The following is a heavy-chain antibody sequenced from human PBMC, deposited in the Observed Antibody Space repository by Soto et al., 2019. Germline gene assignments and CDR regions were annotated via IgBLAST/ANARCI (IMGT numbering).Heavy chain of an antibody. CDR3: AKDIMIDYGDPRDYYYYGMDV. Sequence: GGSLRLSCAASGFTFSSYGMHWVRQAPGKGLEWVAVISYDGSNKYYADSVKGRFTISRDNSKNTLYLQMNSLRAEDTAVYYCAKDIMIDYGDPRDYYYYGMDVWGQGTTVTV. CDR2: ISYDGSNK. J-gene: IGHJ6*02. D-gene: IGHD4-17*01. CDR1: GFTFSSYG. V-gene: IGHV3-30*18.